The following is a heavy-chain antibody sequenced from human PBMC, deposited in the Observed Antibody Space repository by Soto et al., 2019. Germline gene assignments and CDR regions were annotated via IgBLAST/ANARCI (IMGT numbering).Heavy chain of an antibody. CDR1: GYIFTNYY. V-gene: IGHV1-46*03. CDR3: ARAATVTTQYFDL. Sequence: ASVKVSCKASGYIFTNYYMHWVRQAPGQGLEWMGIINPSGGGTSHAQRFQGRVTMTRDTSTSTVYMELSSLRSEDTAVYYCARAATVTTQYFDLWGRGTLVTVSS. J-gene: IGHJ2*01. CDR2: INPSGGGT. D-gene: IGHD4-17*01.